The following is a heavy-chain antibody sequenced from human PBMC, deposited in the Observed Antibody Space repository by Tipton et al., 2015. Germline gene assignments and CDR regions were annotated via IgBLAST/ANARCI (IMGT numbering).Heavy chain of an antibody. CDR1: GYSFISYW. D-gene: IGHD2-2*01. J-gene: IGHJ4*02. Sequence: QLVQSGAEVKKPGESLKISCKGSGYSFISYWIGWVRQMPGKGLEWMGIIYPGDSETRYSPSFQGQVTISADKSISTAYLQWTSLKASDTAMYYCARSVSPAVITFDYWGRGTLVTVSS. CDR3: ARSVSPAVITFDY. V-gene: IGHV5-51*01. CDR2: IYPGDSET.